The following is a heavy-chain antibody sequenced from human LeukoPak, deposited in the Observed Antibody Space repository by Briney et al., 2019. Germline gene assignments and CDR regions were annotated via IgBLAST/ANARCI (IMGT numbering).Heavy chain of an antibody. CDR3: AKDKNDYGDYYYMDV. Sequence: PGGSLRLSCAASGFTFSSYAMGWVRQAPGKGLDWVSVISGGGSTIYYADSVKGRFTISRDNSKNTLSLQMNSLRAEDTAVYYCAKDKNDYGDYYYMDVWGKGTTVTVSS. D-gene: IGHD4-17*01. V-gene: IGHV3-23*01. CDR1: GFTFSSYA. CDR2: ISGGGSTI. J-gene: IGHJ6*03.